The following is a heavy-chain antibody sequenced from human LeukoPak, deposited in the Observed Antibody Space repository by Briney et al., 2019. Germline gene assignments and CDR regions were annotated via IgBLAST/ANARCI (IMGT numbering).Heavy chain of an antibody. J-gene: IGHJ5*02. CDR2: INIGGTNT. CDR1: RFTFNDYY. CDR3: ATDGAGFDT. V-gene: IGHV3-11*01. Sequence: GGSLRLSCAASRFTFNDYYMSWIRQAPGKGLEWLSYINIGGTNTHYADSVKGRFTISRDNAKKSLYLEMNNLTAEDTAVYYCATDGAGFDTWGQGVLVTVSS.